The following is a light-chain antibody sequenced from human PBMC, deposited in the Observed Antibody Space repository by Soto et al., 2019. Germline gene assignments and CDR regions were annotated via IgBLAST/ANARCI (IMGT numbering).Light chain of an antibody. CDR2: GIS. V-gene: IGKV3-20*01. CDR1: HTISSSY. CDR3: QQYVTSSPRT. J-gene: IGKJ1*01. Sequence: EIVLTQSPGTPSLSPGERATLSCRASHTISSSYLAWYQQKPGQAPRLLMYGISRRATGIPDRFSGSGSGTDFTLTITRLEPEDFAVYYCQQYVTSSPRTLGQGTKVDIK.